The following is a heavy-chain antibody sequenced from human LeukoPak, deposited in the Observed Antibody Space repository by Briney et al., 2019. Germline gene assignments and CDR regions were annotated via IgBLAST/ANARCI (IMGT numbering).Heavy chain of an antibody. J-gene: IGHJ3*02. CDR2: IWYDGSNK. CDR1: GFTFSSYG. V-gene: IGHV3-33*01. D-gene: IGHD3-10*01. CDR3: ARANYYGSGSSTYDAFDI. Sequence: PGGSLRLSCAASGFTFSSYGMHWVRQAPGKGLEWVAVIWYDGSNKYYVDSVKGRFTISRDNSKNTLYLQMNSLRAEDTAVYYCARANYYGSGSSTYDAFDIWGQGTMVTVSS.